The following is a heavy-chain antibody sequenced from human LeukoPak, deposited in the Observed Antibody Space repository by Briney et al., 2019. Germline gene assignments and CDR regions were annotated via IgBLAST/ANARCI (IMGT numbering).Heavy chain of an antibody. CDR2: IYSGGST. D-gene: IGHD6-13*01. CDR3: ARLSIAAAGTDAFDI. Sequence: PGGSLRLSCAASGFTVSSNYMSWVRQAPGKGLEWLSVIYSGGSTYYADSVKGRFTISRDNSKNTLYLQMNSLRAEDTAVYYCARLSIAAAGTDAFDIWGQGTMVTVSS. J-gene: IGHJ3*02. CDR1: GFTVSSNY. V-gene: IGHV3-66*04.